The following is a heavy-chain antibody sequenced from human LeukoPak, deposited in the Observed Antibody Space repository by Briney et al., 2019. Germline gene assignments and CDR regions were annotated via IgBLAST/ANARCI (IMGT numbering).Heavy chain of an antibody. CDR3: AKDLCSSSWSTIDY. V-gene: IGHV3-53*01. Sequence: GGSLRLSCAASGFTVSSNYMSWVRQAPGKGLEWVSVIYSGGSTYSADSVKGRFTISRDNSKNTLYLQMNSLRAEDTAVYYCAKDLCSSSWSTIDYWGQGTLVTVSS. CDR2: IYSGGST. D-gene: IGHD6-13*01. CDR1: GFTVSSNY. J-gene: IGHJ4*02.